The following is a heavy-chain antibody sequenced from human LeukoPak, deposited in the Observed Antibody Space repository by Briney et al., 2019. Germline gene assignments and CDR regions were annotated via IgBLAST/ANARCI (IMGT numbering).Heavy chain of an antibody. J-gene: IGHJ4*02. Sequence: SETLPLTCTVSGGSTSSYYWSWIRQPPGKGLEWIGYIYYSGSTNYNPSLKSRVTISVDTSKNQFSLKLSSVTAADTAVYYCARDTYYYGSGIDYWGQGTLVTVSS. CDR2: IYYSGST. D-gene: IGHD3-10*01. V-gene: IGHV4-59*01. CDR1: GGSTSSYY. CDR3: ARDTYYYGSGIDY.